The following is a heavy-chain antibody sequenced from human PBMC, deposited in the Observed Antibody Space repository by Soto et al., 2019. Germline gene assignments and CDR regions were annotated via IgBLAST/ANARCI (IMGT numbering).Heavy chain of an antibody. CDR1: GGTFSSET. D-gene: IGHD2-2*02. CDR2: IIPISDTA. V-gene: IGHV1-69*01. J-gene: IGHJ5*02. CDR3: ATLVPAPIKLFPRLGWFDP. Sequence: QVQLVQSGAEVKKPGSSVKVSCKASGGTFSSETITWVRQAPGQGLEWIGGIIPISDTANYAQNFRGRVTITADESTSTVYLELSSLRSEDTAVYYCATLVPAPIKLFPRLGWFDPWGQGTLVTVSS.